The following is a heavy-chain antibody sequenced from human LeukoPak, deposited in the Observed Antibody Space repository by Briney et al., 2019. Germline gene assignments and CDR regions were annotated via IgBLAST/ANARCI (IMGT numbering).Heavy chain of an antibody. Sequence: ASVKDSCKASGYTFTGYYMHWVRQAPGQGLEWMGWINPNSGGTNYAQKFQGRVTMTRDTSISTAYMELSRLRSDDTAVYYCARETRGGYSAWFEDYWGQGTLVTVSS. CDR2: INPNSGGT. CDR1: GYTFTGYY. CDR3: ARETRGGYSAWFEDY. J-gene: IGHJ4*02. D-gene: IGHD5-18*01. V-gene: IGHV1-2*02.